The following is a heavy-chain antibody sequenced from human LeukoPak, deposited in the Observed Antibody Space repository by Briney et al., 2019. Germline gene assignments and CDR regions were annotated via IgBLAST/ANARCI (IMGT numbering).Heavy chain of an antibody. D-gene: IGHD6-6*01. CDR3: ARRQYNILSCFDY. CDR2: IYYSGTT. V-gene: IGHV4-39*01. J-gene: IGHJ4*02. Sequence: SETLSLTCTVSGGSISSSSYYWGWIRQPPGKGLEWIGTIYYSGTTYYNPSLKSRVTISVDTSKNQFSLKLSSVTAADTTVYYCARRQYNILSCFDYWGQGTLVTVSS. CDR1: GGSISSSSYY.